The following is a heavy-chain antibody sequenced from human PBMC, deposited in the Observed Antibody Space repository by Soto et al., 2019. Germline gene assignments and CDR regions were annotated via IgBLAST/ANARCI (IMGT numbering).Heavy chain of an antibody. CDR2: VNPNSGGT. V-gene: IGHV1-2*04. J-gene: IGHJ4*02. CDR1: GYTFTGYY. Sequence: ASVKVSCKASGYTFTGYYMHWVRQAPGQGLEWMGWVNPNSGGTNYAQKFQGWVTMTRDTSISTAYMELSRLRSDDTAVYYCARDRYSSSWYDYWGQGTLVTVSS. CDR3: ARDRYSSSWYDY. D-gene: IGHD6-13*01.